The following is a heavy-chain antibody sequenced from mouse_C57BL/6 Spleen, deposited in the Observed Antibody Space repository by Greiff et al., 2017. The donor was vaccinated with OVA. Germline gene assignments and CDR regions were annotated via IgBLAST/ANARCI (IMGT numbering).Heavy chain of an antibody. CDR3: ARYGNPGAMDY. J-gene: IGHJ4*01. CDR1: GYTFTDYY. V-gene: IGHV1-26*01. D-gene: IGHD1-1*01. Sequence: EVQLQQSGPELVKPGASVKISCKASGYTFTDYYMNWVKQSHGKSLEWIGDINPNNGGTSYNQKFKGKATLTVDKSSSTAYMELRSLTSEDSAVYYCARYGNPGAMDYWGQGTSVTVSS. CDR2: INPNNGGT.